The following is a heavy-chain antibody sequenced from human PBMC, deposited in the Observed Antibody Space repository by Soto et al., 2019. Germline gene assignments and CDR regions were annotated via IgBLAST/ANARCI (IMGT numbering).Heavy chain of an antibody. D-gene: IGHD2-21*02. CDR1: GGSFSGYY. V-gene: IGHV4-34*01. Sequence: QVQLQQWGAGLLKPSETLSLTCAVYGGSFSGYYWRWIRQPPGKGLEWIGEINHSGSTNYNPSLKSGVTISVDASKTQFTLKLSSVTAANTAVYYCARGALRDYWFDSWGQRTVVTVS. CDR3: ARGALRDYWFDS. J-gene: IGHJ5*01. CDR2: INHSGST.